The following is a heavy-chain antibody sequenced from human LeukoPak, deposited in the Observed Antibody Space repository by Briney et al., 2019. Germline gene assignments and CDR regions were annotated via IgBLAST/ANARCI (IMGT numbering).Heavy chain of an antibody. J-gene: IGHJ4*02. V-gene: IGHV3-33*06. D-gene: IGHD6-19*01. Sequence: GGSLRLSCAASGFTFSSYGMHWVHQAPGKGLEWVAVIWYDGSNKYYADSVKGRFTISRDSSKNTLYLQMNSLRAEDTAVYYCAKDAGYSSGWYDYWGQGTLVTVSS. CDR3: AKDAGYSSGWYDY. CDR1: GFTFSSYG. CDR2: IWYDGSNK.